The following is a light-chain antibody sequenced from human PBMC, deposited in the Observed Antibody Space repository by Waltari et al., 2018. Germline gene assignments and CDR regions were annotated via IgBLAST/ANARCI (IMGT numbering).Light chain of an antibody. CDR2: EVT. CDR3: SSYAATNNVI. Sequence: QSALTQPPSASGSLGQSVTISCTGTGSDVGGYKYVSWYQQYPGKAPKLLIYEVTKRPSGGPVRFSGSKSGNTASLTVSGLRAEDEGDYFCSSYAATNNVIFGGGTNLTVL. CDR1: GSDVGGYKY. V-gene: IGLV2-8*01. J-gene: IGLJ2*01.